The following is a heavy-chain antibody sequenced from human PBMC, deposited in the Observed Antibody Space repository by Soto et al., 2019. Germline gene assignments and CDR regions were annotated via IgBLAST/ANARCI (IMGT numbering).Heavy chain of an antibody. J-gene: IGHJ6*01. CDR3: GRDYDPYGGMDA. D-gene: IGHD5-12*01. Sequence: QVHLVQSGAEVKEPGASVKVSCKASGYTFTTYYMHWVRQAPGQGLEWMGIINPGGSSTTYAQKFQGRVTMTRDTSTSTVYMAMSGLSSEDTAVYYCGRDYDPYGGMDAGGQGPRSPSPQ. CDR1: GYTFTTYY. CDR2: INPGGSST. V-gene: IGHV1-46*01.